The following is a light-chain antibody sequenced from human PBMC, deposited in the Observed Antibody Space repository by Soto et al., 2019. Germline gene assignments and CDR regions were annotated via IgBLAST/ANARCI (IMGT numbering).Light chain of an antibody. CDR1: QSVSGW. J-gene: IGKJ1*01. Sequence: DINITLSLSTLSASVRDAVTVTCRASQSVSGWLAWYQQKPGEAPKLLIYDASSLESGVPSRFSGSGSGTEFTLTIRSLQPDDFATYYCQQYNSYPRTYGQGTMAAIK. CDR2: DAS. V-gene: IGKV1-5*01. CDR3: QQYNSYPRT.